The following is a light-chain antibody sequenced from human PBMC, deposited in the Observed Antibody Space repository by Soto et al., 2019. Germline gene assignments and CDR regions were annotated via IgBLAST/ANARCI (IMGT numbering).Light chain of an antibody. CDR3: QQYGSSPT. V-gene: IGKV3-20*01. CDR1: QSVSSSY. CDR2: GAS. J-gene: IGKJ1*01. Sequence: EIVLTQSPGTLSLSPGERATISCRASQSVSSSYLAWYQQKPGQAPRLLIYGASSRATGIPDRFSGSVSGTDFTLTISRLEPEDFAVYYCQQYGSSPTFGQGTKVEIK.